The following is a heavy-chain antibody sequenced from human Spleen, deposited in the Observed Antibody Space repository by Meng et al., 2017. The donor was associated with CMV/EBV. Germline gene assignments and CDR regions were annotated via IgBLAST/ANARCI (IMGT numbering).Heavy chain of an antibody. Sequence: ASVKVSCKTSGYTFTGYYIHWVRQAPGQGREWMGWIYPKSGGTNYAQKFLGRVNMTGDTSISTAYMELSRLRSDGTAVYFCARTYDLKGWYFDPWGRGTLVTVSS. CDR1: GYTFTGYY. V-gene: IGHV1-2*02. CDR3: ARTYDLKGWYFDP. D-gene: IGHD5-12*01. CDR2: IYPKSGGT. J-gene: IGHJ2*01.